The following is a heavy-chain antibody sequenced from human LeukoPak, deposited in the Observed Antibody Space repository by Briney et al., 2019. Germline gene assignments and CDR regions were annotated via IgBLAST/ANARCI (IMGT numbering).Heavy chain of an antibody. D-gene: IGHD5-18*01. Sequence: SVTLSCTASGYSFTSYGYSWVRQPPAQGLELMGVIILIFGRANYAHTFQGRVTITADEYTNTAYLQLSSLVSEDTAVYYCAGDTLRGVDTAMVLIYSGMDVWGKGTTVTVSS. J-gene: IGHJ6*04. CDR2: IILIFGRA. CDR1: GYSFTSYG. CDR3: AGDTLRGVDTAMVLIYSGMDV. V-gene: IGHV1-69*01.